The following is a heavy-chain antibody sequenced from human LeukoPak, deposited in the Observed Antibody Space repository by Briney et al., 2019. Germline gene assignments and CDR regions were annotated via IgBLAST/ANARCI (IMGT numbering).Heavy chain of an antibody. J-gene: IGHJ6*02. Sequence: SETLSLTCAVYGGSFSGYYWSWIRQPPGKGLEWIGEINHSGSTNYNPSLKSRVTISVDTSKNQFSLKLSSVTAADTAVYYCARDNLYYDSSGYYRRGSYYYYYGMDVWGQGTTVTVSS. CDR2: INHSGST. CDR3: ARDNLYYDSSGYYRRGSYYYYYGMDV. D-gene: IGHD3-22*01. CDR1: GGSFSGYY. V-gene: IGHV4-34*01.